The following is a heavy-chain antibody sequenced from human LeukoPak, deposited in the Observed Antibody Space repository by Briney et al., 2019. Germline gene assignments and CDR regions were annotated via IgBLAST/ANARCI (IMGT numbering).Heavy chain of an antibody. CDR2: IYDSGST. CDR3: ARARGKGVFDY. Sequence: SETLSLTCTVSGGTNSNYYWSWIRQPPGKGLECIGYIYDSGSTNYNPSLKSRVTISVDTSKNQFSLKVSSVTAADTAVYYCARARGKGVFDYWGQGTLVTVSS. CDR1: GGTNSNYY. J-gene: IGHJ4*02. V-gene: IGHV4-59*08.